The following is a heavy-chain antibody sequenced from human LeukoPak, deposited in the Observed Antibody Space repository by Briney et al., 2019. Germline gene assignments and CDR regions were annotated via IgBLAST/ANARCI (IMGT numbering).Heavy chain of an antibody. V-gene: IGHV1-46*01. CDR2: INPSGGST. D-gene: IGHD3-3*01. Sequence: ASVNVSCKASGYTFTSYYMHWMRQAPGQGLEWMGIINPSGGSTSYAQKFQGRVTMTRDTSTSTVYMELSSLRSEDTAVYYCARAPLYTIFGVVMDYYYYYGMDVWGQGTTVTVSS. CDR1: GYTFTSYY. J-gene: IGHJ6*02. CDR3: ARAPLYTIFGVVMDYYYYYGMDV.